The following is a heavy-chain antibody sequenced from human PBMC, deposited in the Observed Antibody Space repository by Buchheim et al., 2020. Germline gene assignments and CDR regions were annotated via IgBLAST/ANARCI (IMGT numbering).Heavy chain of an antibody. CDR2: ISYDGINK. V-gene: IGHV3-30*04. J-gene: IGHJ4*02. CDR3: ARDIRMAERTGIVGATVGY. D-gene: IGHD1-26*01. Sequence: QVQLVESGGGVVQPGRSLRLSCAASGFTFSSYVMHWVRQAPGKGLEWVAVISYDGINKYYADSVKGRFTISRDNSKKTLYLQMNSLRAEDTAMYYCARDIRMAERTGIVGATVGYWGQGTL. CDR1: GFTFSSYV.